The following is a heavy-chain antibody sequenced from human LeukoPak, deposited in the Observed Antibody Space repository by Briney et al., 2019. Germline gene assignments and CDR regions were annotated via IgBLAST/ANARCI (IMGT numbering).Heavy chain of an antibody. Sequence: GESLKISCKGSGYRFTSYWIGWVRQMPGKGLEWMGIIYPGDSDTRYSPSFQGQVTISADKSISTAYLQWSSLKASDTAMYYCAKAVGAAGASWYFDLWGRGTLVTVSS. CDR1: GYRFTSYW. V-gene: IGHV5-51*01. CDR3: AKAVGAAGASWYFDL. CDR2: IYPGDSDT. D-gene: IGHD1-26*01. J-gene: IGHJ2*01.